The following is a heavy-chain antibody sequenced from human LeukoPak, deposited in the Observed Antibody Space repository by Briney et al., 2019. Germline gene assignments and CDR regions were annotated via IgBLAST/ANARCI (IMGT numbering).Heavy chain of an antibody. CDR2: VAYDGTNQ. D-gene: IGHD4-17*01. V-gene: IGHV3-30*04. Sequence: GGSLRLSCVTSGFIFGTYAMHWVRQAPGKGLEWVAVVAYDGTNQYYADSVKGRFSISRENSKNTPYLQMNSLRGEDTAVYYCATDRHYGVTTSLRFEYWGQGTLVTVSS. CDR1: GFIFGTYA. CDR3: ATDRHYGVTTSLRFEY. J-gene: IGHJ4*02.